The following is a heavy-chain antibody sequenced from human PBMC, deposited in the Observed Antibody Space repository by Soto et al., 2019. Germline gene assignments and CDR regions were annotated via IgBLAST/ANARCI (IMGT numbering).Heavy chain of an antibody. D-gene: IGHD2-21*02. CDR1: VGTFSRYA. V-gene: IGHV1-69*06. CDR3: ARGPYCGGDCYSDFDY. J-gene: IGHJ4*02. CDR2: IIPIFGTS. Sequence: SVKVPYKACVGTFSRYAISLVRQAPGQGLEWMGGIIPIFGTSNYAQKFQGRVTITADKSTSTAYMELSSLRSEDTAVYYCARGPYCGGDCYSDFDYWGQGTLVTVSS.